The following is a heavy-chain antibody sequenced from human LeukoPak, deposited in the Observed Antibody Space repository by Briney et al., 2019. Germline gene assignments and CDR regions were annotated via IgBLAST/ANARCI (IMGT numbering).Heavy chain of an antibody. Sequence: SETLSLTCAVYGGSFSGYYWSWIRQPPGKGLEWIGEINHSGSTNYNPSLKSRVTISVDTSKNQFSLKLSSVTAADTAVYYCARDGGRWQQLSSLDYWGQGTLVTVSS. CDR1: GGSFSGYY. V-gene: IGHV4-34*01. D-gene: IGHD6-13*01. CDR3: ARDGGRWQQLSSLDY. CDR2: INHSGST. J-gene: IGHJ4*02.